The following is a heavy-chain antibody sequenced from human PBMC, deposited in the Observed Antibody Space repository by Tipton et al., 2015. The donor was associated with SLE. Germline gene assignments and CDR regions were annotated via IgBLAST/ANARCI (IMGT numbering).Heavy chain of an antibody. CDR1: GDSVSSNSAA. J-gene: IGHJ4*02. CDR2: TYYRSKWFN. V-gene: IGHV6-1*01. CDR3: ARDGTWGLFDS. Sequence: GLVKPSQTLSLTCAISGDSVSSNSAAWSWIRQSPSRGLEGLGRTYYRSKWFNDSAVSVTGRTTINPDTSKNQFSLQLNSVTPEDTAVFYCARDGTWGLFDSWVPGTLVTVSS. D-gene: IGHD7-27*01.